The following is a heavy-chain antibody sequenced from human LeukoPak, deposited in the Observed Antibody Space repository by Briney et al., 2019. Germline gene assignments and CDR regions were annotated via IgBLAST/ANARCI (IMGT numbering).Heavy chain of an antibody. Sequence: ASVKVSCKASGYTFTRYYMYWVRQAPGQGLEWMGIIDPSVGSTTYAQRFQGRVTMTRDMSTSTVHMELNRLSSEDTAVYYCASFKSSGEYFDYWGQGTLVTVSS. V-gene: IGHV1-46*01. D-gene: IGHD1-1*01. CDR2: IDPSVGST. J-gene: IGHJ4*02. CDR3: ASFKSSGEYFDY. CDR1: GYTFTRYY.